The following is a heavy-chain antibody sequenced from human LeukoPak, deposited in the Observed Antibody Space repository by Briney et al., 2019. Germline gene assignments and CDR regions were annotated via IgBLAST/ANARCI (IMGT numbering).Heavy chain of an antibody. CDR2: INHSGST. Sequence: PSETLSLTCAVYGGSFSGYYWSWIRQPPGKGLEWIGEINHSGSTNYNPSLKSRVTISVDTSKNQFSLKLSSVTAADTAVYYCAREYSSSSVRNWFDPWGQGTLVTVSS. J-gene: IGHJ5*02. D-gene: IGHD6-13*01. CDR3: AREYSSSSVRNWFDP. CDR1: GGSFSGYY. V-gene: IGHV4-34*01.